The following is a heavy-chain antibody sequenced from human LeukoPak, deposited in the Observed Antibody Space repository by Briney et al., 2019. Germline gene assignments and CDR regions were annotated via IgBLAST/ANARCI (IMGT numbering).Heavy chain of an antibody. CDR1: GFSFSSYA. Sequence: GGSLRLSCAASGFSFSSYAMSWVRQAPGKGLEWVSSISGSGENTYYAESVKGRFTISRDNTKNTLFLQMNSLRADDTAVFYCAKRSGYTTGWFFDFWGQGTLVTVSS. J-gene: IGHJ4*02. V-gene: IGHV3-23*01. CDR2: ISGSGENT. CDR3: AKRSGYTTGWFFDF. D-gene: IGHD6-19*01.